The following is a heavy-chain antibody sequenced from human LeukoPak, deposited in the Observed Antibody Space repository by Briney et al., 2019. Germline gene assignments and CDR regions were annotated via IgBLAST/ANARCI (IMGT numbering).Heavy chain of an antibody. D-gene: IGHD6-19*01. Sequence: GRSLRLSCAASGFTFSSYGMHWVRQAPGKGLEWVAVIWYDGSNKYYADSVKGRFTISRDNSKNTLYLQMNSLRAEDTAVDYCARDWVAVAGYENWFDPWGQGTLVTVSS. CDR3: ARDWVAVAGYENWFDP. V-gene: IGHV3-33*01. J-gene: IGHJ5*02. CDR1: GFTFSSYG. CDR2: IWYDGSNK.